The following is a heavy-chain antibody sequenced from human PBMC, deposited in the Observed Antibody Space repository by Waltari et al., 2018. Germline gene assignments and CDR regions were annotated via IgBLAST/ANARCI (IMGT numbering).Heavy chain of an antibody. Sequence: EVQLLESGGGLVQPGGSLRLSCAASGFTFSSYAMSWVRQAPGKGLEWVANIKQDGSEKYYVDSVKGRFTISRDNAKNSLYLQMNSLRAEDTAVYYCASSIAARPPPPDYWGQGTLVTVSS. CDR1: GFTFSSYA. CDR3: ASSIAARPPPPDY. V-gene: IGHV3-7*01. D-gene: IGHD6-6*01. J-gene: IGHJ4*02. CDR2: IKQDGSEK.